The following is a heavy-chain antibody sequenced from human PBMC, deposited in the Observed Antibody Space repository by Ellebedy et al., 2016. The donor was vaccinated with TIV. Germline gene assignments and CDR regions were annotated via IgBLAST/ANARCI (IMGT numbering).Heavy chain of an antibody. CDR1: GFSVSSNY. CDR3: ARHSGSYGTRGDY. V-gene: IGHV3-66*04. D-gene: IGHD1-26*01. J-gene: IGHJ4*02. Sequence: GGSLRLSCAASGFSVSSNYMSWVRQAPGKGPEWVSVMYSGGSTSYANSVKGRLSISRDSSKNTLYLQMNSLRAEDTAVYYCARHSGSYGTRGDYWGQGTLVTVSS. CDR2: MYSGGST.